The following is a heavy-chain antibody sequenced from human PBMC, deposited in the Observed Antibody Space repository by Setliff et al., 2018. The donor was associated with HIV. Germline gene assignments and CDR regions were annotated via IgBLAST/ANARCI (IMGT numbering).Heavy chain of an antibody. V-gene: IGHV1-46*01. Sequence: ASVKVSCRASGYTFTTYHMHWLRQAPGQGLEWMGIINPKNRSTTYAQRFQDRVAMTSDTSTNTFYMELSSLKSEDTAVYYCTRNLYYYASGIHFGAYWGQGTQVTVSS. CDR2: INPKNRST. CDR1: GYTFTTYH. J-gene: IGHJ4*02. D-gene: IGHD3-10*01. CDR3: TRNLYYYASGIHFGAY.